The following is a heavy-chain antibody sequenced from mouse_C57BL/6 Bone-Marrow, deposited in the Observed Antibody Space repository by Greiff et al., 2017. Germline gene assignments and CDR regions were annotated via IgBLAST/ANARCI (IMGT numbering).Heavy chain of an antibody. CDR1: GYTFTSYW. CDR2: IYPSDSET. V-gene: IGHV1-61*01. CDR3: ARRSY. Sequence: QVHVKQPGAELVRPGSSVKLSCKASGYTFTSYWMDWVKQRPGQGLEWIGNIYPSDSETHYNQKFKDKATLTVDKSSSTAYMQLSSLTSEDSAVYYCARRSYWGQGTSVTVSS. J-gene: IGHJ4*01.